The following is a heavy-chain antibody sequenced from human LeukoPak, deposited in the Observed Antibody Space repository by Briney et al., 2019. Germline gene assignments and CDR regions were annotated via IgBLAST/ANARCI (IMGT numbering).Heavy chain of an antibody. J-gene: IGHJ4*02. CDR3: ARDMVRGVIISYFDY. D-gene: IGHD3-10*01. Sequence: GGSLRLSCAASGFTFSSYSMNWVRQAPGKGLEWVSYISSSSSTIYYADSVKGRLTISRDNAKNSLYLQMNSLRAEDTAVYYCARDMVRGVIISYFDYWGQGTLVTVSS. CDR2: ISSSSSTI. CDR1: GFTFSSYS. V-gene: IGHV3-48*04.